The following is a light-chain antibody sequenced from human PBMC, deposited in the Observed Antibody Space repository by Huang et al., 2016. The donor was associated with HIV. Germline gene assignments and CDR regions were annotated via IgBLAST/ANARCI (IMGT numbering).Light chain of an antibody. Sequence: DIQLTQSPSSLSASVGDRVTITCRASQTITTYLNWYQQQTGKAPHLRIYGASNLQSGVPSMCSGSGSGTDFTIIISGLQPEVFATYYCQQTYTFPAFGRGTKVEIK. V-gene: IGKV1-39*01. CDR2: GAS. CDR1: QTITTY. CDR3: QQTYTFPA. J-gene: IGKJ1*01.